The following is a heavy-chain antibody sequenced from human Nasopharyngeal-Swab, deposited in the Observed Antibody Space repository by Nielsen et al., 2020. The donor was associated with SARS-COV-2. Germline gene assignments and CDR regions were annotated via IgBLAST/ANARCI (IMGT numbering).Heavy chain of an antibody. V-gene: IGHV3-74*01. CDR2: INNDGSRT. Sequence: GGSLRLSCTLSGFTYSDSWIHWVRQAPGKGLVWVSRINNDGSRTGYADSVKGRFTISRDNAKNTVYLQMNSLRAEDAAVYYCARDFDKTGDWGQGTPVTVSS. CDR3: ARDFDKTGD. CDR1: GFTYSDSW. J-gene: IGHJ4*02. D-gene: IGHD7-27*01.